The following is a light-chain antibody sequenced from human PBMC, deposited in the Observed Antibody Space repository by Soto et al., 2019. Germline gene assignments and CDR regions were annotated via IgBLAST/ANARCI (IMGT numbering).Light chain of an antibody. CDR1: QSVSSD. Sequence: EIVMTQSPDTLSVSPGERAALSCRTSQSVSSDLAWYQQKPGQAPRLLIYGASTRATGIPARFSGSGSGTEFTLTISSLQSEDVAVYYCHHYSSWPPYTFGQGTKLEIK. J-gene: IGKJ2*01. CDR3: HHYSSWPPYT. V-gene: IGKV3D-15*01. CDR2: GAS.